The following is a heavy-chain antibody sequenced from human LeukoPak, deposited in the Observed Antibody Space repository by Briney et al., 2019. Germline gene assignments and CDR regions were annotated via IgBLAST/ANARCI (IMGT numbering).Heavy chain of an antibody. CDR3: AKDRTVTSPLDY. CDR1: GFTFNDYG. Sequence: GGSLRLSCAASGFTFNDYGMHWVRQAPGKGLEWVAVISYDGSNKYYTDSVKGRFTISRDNSKSTLYLQMNSLRAEDTAVYYCAKDRTVTSPLDYWGQGTLVTVSS. V-gene: IGHV3-30*18. CDR2: ISYDGSNK. D-gene: IGHD4-17*01. J-gene: IGHJ4*02.